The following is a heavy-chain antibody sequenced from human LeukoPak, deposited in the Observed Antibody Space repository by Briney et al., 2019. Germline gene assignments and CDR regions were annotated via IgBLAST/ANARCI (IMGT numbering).Heavy chain of an antibody. V-gene: IGHV3-53*01. CDR3: ARGVEPLAANTLAY. CDR2: LYSDGNT. CDR1: GFTVITND. D-gene: IGHD1-14*01. Sequence: GGSLRLSCAASGFTVITNDLTWVRQAPGKGLEWVSVLYSDGNTKYADSVQGRFTISRDNSKNTLYLEMNSLSPDDTAVYYCARGVEPLAANTLAYWGQGTLVTASS. J-gene: IGHJ4*02.